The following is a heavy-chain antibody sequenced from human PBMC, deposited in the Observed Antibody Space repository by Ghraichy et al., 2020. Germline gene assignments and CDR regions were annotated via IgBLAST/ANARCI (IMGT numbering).Heavy chain of an antibody. V-gene: IGHV4-59*08. D-gene: IGHD3/OR15-3a*01. Sequence: SETLSLTCTVSGGFINDFYWNWIRQPPGKGLEWIGYIYSNGATRYNPSLNSRATMSVDTSKNQFSLKLASVTAADAAVYYCARQWTGGSLNYYDFWGRGTLVTVSA. CDR3: ARQWTGGSLNYYDF. CDR2: IYSNGAT. CDR1: GGFINDFY. J-gene: IGHJ4*02.